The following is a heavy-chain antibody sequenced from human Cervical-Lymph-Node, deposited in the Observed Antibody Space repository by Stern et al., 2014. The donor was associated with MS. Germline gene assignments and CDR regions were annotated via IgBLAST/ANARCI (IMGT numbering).Heavy chain of an antibody. J-gene: IGHJ4*02. CDR3: ARHCAKREQCAFDY. Sequence: VQLVQSGAAVKKPGESLKISCKGSGYSFTNYWIGWVRQMPGRGLEGVGVSYPGDSNTRYSPSFQGQVPISADKSIRTASLQWSSLKASDTAMYYCARHCAKREQCAFDYWGQGTLVTVSS. CDR1: GYSFTNYW. V-gene: IGHV5-51*01. CDR2: SYPGDSNT. D-gene: IGHD6-19*01.